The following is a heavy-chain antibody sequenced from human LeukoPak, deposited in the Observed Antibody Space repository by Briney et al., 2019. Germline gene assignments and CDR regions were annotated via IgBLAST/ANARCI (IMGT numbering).Heavy chain of an antibody. CDR2: ISGSGDST. CDR3: AKGRGFDY. V-gene: IGHV3-23*01. D-gene: IGHD3-10*01. J-gene: IGHJ4*02. Sequence: GGSLRLSCAASGFTSSSYAISWVRQAPGKGLEWVSVISGSGDSTYYADSVKGRFTISRDNSKNTLYLQMNSLRAEDTAVYYCAKGRGFDYWGQGTLVTVSS. CDR1: GFTSSSYA.